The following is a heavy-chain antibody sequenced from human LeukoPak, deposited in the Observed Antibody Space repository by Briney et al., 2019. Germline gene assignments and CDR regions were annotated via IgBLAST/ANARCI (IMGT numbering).Heavy chain of an antibody. CDR1: GFTFSSYW. Sequence: GGSLRLSCAASGFTFSSYWMHWVRQVPGKGLVWVSRINSDGISTTYADFVKGRFTISRDNAKNSLYLQMNSLRAEDTAVYYCARDDCSSTSCYVVGYYYYYGMDVWGQGTTVTVSS. V-gene: IGHV3-74*01. D-gene: IGHD2-2*01. CDR3: ARDDCSSTSCYVVGYYYYYGMDV. CDR2: INSDGIST. J-gene: IGHJ6*02.